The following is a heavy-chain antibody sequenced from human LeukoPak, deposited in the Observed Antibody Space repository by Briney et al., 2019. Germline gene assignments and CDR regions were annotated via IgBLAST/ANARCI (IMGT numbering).Heavy chain of an antibody. Sequence: GESLKISCKGSGYSFSSYAMSWVRQAPGKGLEWVSAISGSGGSTYYADSVKGRFTISRDNSKNTLYLQMNSLIAEDTAVYYCITMIVVVTPYFDYWGQGTLVTVSS. V-gene: IGHV3-23*01. CDR1: GYSFSSYA. D-gene: IGHD3-22*01. CDR2: ISGSGGST. J-gene: IGHJ4*02. CDR3: ITMIVVVTPYFDY.